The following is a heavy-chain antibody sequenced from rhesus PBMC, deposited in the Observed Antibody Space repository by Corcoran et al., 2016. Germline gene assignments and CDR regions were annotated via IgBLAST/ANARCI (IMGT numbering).Heavy chain of an antibody. V-gene: IGHV1-111*02. CDR3: ARAGPSNSFDY. Sequence: EVQLVQAGAEVKTPGAPGKASCKASGYTFTDHSLNWVRRAPGKGPEWMGRFDPVDAKADYAQKFLDRVTITADMSTDTAYMELSSLRSEDTAVYYCARAGPSNSFDYWGQGVLVTVSS. CDR2: FDPVDAKA. J-gene: IGHJ4*01. CDR1: GYTFTDHS.